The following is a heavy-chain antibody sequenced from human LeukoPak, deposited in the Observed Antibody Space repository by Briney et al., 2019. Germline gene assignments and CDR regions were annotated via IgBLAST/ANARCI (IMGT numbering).Heavy chain of an antibody. Sequence: GGSLRLSCAASGFTFSSYAMHWVRQAPGKGLEWVAVISYDGSNKYYADSVKGRFTISRDNAKDTLYLQMNSLRAEDMAVYYCASDPSFGYSYGYWGQGTLVTVSS. CDR2: ISYDGSNK. D-gene: IGHD5-18*01. J-gene: IGHJ4*02. CDR3: ASDPSFGYSYGY. V-gene: IGHV3-30-3*01. CDR1: GFTFSSYA.